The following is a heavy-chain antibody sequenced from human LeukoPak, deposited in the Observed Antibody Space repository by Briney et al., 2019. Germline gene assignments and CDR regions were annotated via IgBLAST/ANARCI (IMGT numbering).Heavy chain of an antibody. CDR1: GFTFRSYA. CDR2: ISSDGSDT. V-gene: IGHV3-30*04. J-gene: IGHJ4*02. D-gene: IGHD3-22*01. CDR3: ARTYYYCSSGYYYDFDY. Sequence: PGGSLRLSCTASGFTFRSYAMHWVRQAPGKGLEWVAVISSDGSDTYYTDSVKGRFTISRDNSKNTLFLQMDSLSAEDTAMYYCARTYYYCSSGYYYDFDYWGQGTLVTVSS.